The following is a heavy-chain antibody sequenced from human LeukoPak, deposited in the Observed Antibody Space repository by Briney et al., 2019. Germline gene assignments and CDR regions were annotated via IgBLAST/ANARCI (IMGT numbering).Heavy chain of an antibody. V-gene: IGHV3-21*01. J-gene: IGHJ4*02. Sequence: PGGSLRLSCAASGFTFTSYGMNWVRQDPGKGLEWVSSISSGGTYMYYADSVKGRFTISRDNAKNSVYLQMNSLRAEDTAVYYCAREPGPAAPPVDYWGQGTLVTVSS. D-gene: IGHD2-2*01. CDR2: ISSGGTYM. CDR1: GFTFTSYG. CDR3: AREPGPAAPPVDY.